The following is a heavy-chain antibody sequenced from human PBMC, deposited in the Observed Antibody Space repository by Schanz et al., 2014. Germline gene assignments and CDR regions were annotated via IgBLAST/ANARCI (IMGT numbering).Heavy chain of an antibody. J-gene: IGHJ4*02. D-gene: IGHD3-3*01. CDR3: AATTILED. CDR1: GFSFSSYS. V-gene: IGHV3-48*01. CDR2: ISSGGTTI. Sequence: EVQLVESGGGLVQPGESLRLSCAVSGFSFSSYSMSWVRQAPGKGLEWIAYISSGGTTIYYADSVKGRFTISRDNSKNTLYLQMNSLRTEDTAVYFCAATTILEDWGQGTLVAVSS.